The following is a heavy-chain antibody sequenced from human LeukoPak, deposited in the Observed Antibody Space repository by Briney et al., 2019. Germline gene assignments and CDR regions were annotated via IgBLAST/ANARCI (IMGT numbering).Heavy chain of an antibody. CDR2: INSDGSST. D-gene: IGHD4-11*01. CDR3: ARSTVTIGYTPPPPDY. V-gene: IGHV3-74*01. J-gene: IGHJ4*02. Sequence: SGGSLRLSCAASGFTFSSYWMHWVRQAPGKGLVWVSRINSDGSSTSYADSVKGRFTISRDNAKNTLYLQMNSLRAEDTAVYYCARSTVTIGYTPPPPDYWGQGTLVTVSS. CDR1: GFTFSSYW.